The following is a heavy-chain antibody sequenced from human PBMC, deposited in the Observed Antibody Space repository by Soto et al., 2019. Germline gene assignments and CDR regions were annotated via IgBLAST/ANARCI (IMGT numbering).Heavy chain of an antibody. Sequence: ASVKVSCKASGYTFTSYYMHWVRQAPGQGLEWMGIINPSGGSTSYAQKFQGRVTMTRDTSTSTVYMELSSLRSEDTAVYYCARVFMITQPGGSDNGMDAWGEGTTVTVS. V-gene: IGHV1-46*01. D-gene: IGHD3-16*01. CDR3: ARVFMITQPGGSDNGMDA. CDR2: INPSGGST. CDR1: GYTFTSYY. J-gene: IGHJ6*02.